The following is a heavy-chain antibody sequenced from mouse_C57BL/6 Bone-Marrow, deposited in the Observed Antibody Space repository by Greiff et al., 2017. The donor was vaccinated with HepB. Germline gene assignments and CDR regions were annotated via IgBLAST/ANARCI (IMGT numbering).Heavy chain of an antibody. D-gene: IGHD2-3*01. V-gene: IGHV1-81*01. CDR1: GYTFTSYG. Sequence: QVQLQQSGAELARPGASVKLSCKASGYTFTSYGISWVKQRTGQGLEWIGEIYPRSGNTYYNEKFKGKATITADTSSNTAYLQLSSLTSEDTAIYYCAPDGYYSYWYFDVWGTGTTVTVSS. CDR3: APDGYYSYWYFDV. CDR2: IYPRSGNT. J-gene: IGHJ1*03.